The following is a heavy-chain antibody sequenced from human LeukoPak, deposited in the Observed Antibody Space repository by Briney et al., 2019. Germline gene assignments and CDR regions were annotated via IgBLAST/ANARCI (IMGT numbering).Heavy chain of an antibody. CDR3: ARDARGWSGFDY. Sequence: SETLSLTCAVSGYSISSGYYWGWIRQPPGKGLEWIGSIYHSGSTYYNPSLKSRVTISVDTSKNQFSLKLSSVTAADTAVYYCARDARGWSGFDYWGQGTLVTVSS. V-gene: IGHV4-38-2*02. CDR2: IYHSGST. J-gene: IGHJ4*02. CDR1: GYSISSGYY. D-gene: IGHD3-3*01.